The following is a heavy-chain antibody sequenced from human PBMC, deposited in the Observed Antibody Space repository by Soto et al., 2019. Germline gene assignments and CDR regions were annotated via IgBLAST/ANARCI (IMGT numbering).Heavy chain of an antibody. CDR2: INHSGST. CDR3: ARALYGGNSGMWFDP. V-gene: IGHV4-34*01. CDR1: GGSFSGYY. Sequence: SETLSLTCAVYGGSFSGYYWSCIRQPPGKGLEWIGEINHSGSTNYNPSLKSRVTISVDTSKNKFSLKLSSMTAADTAVYYCARALYGGNSGMWFDPRGQGTPVTGSS. D-gene: IGHD3-16*02. J-gene: IGHJ5*02.